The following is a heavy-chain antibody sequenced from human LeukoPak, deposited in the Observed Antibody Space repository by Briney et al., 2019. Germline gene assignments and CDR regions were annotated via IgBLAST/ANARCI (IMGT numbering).Heavy chain of an antibody. CDR3: AKDHTANPFDY. V-gene: IGHV3-30*18. CDR2: ISYDGSNK. J-gene: IGHJ4*02. CDR1: GFTFSSYG. Sequence: GGSLRLSCAASGFTFSSYGMHWVRQAPGKGQEWVAVISYDGSNKYYADSVKGRFTISRDNSKNTRYLQMNSLRAEDTAVYYCAKDHTANPFDYWGQGTLVTVSS. D-gene: IGHD4/OR15-4a*01.